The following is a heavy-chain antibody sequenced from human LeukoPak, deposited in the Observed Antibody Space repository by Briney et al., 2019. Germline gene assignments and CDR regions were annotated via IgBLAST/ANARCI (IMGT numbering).Heavy chain of an antibody. V-gene: IGHV4-59*08. D-gene: IGHD3-10*01. Sequence: SETLSLTCTVSGGSISSYYWSWIRQPPGKGLEWIGYIHYSGSTNYNPSLKSRVTISVDTSTNQFSLNLSSVTAADTAVYYCAKHPWFGEFWYFDLWGRGTLVTVSS. CDR3: AKHPWFGEFWYFDL. CDR2: IHYSGST. J-gene: IGHJ2*01. CDR1: GGSISSYY.